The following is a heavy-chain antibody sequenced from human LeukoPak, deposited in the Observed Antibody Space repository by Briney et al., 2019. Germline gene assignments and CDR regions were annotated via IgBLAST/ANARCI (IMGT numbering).Heavy chain of an antibody. J-gene: IGHJ6*02. CDR3: AREKVVASQYYYYGMDV. V-gene: IGHV3-74*01. D-gene: IGHD2-15*01. CDR1: GLTFSSYA. Sequence: GGSLRLSCAASGLTFSSYAMSWVRQAPGKGLVWVSHIENNGRSTNYADSVKGRFAISRDNTRNTLSLEMNNLRAEDTAIYYCAREKVVASQYYYYGMDVWGQGTTVTVSS. CDR2: IENNGRST.